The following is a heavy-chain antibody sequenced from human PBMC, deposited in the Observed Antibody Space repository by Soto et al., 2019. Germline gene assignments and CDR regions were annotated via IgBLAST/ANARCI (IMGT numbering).Heavy chain of an antibody. J-gene: IGHJ6*02. CDR3: ANDFGFGELRDYYGMDV. CDR1: GFTFSSYA. D-gene: IGHD3-10*01. CDR2: ISGSGGST. Sequence: GGSLRLSCAASGFTFSSYAMSWVRQAPGKGLEWVSAISGSGGSTYYADSVKGRFTISRDNSKNTLYLQMNSLRAEDTAVYYCANDFGFGELRDYYGMDVWGQGTTVTVSS. V-gene: IGHV3-23*01.